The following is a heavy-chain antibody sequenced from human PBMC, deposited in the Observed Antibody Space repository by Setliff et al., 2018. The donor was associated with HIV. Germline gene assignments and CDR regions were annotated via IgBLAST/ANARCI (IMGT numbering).Heavy chain of an antibody. CDR3: ARTLTYYFDGSFSSGPADY. J-gene: IGHJ4*02. D-gene: IGHD3-22*01. Sequence: ASVKVSCKASGYTFTTYAMIWVRQAPGQSLEWMGWINTGNGNTRLSQKFQGRVTISRDTSASTAYVELYSLTSEDTAVHYCARTLTYYFDGSFSSGPADYWGLGTLVTVSS. CDR1: GYTFTTYA. CDR2: INTGNGNT. V-gene: IGHV1-3*04.